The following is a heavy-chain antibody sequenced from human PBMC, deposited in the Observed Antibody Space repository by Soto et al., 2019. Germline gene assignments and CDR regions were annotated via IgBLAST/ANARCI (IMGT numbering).Heavy chain of an antibody. Sequence: GGSLRLSCAASGFTFSSYAMHWVRQAPGKGLEWVAVISYDGSNKYYADSVKGRFTISRDNSKNTLYLQMKSLRAEDTAVYYCAKAHLRVPLGTFDYWGQGTLVTVSS. CDR3: AKAHLRVPLGTFDY. CDR2: ISYDGSNK. J-gene: IGHJ4*02. D-gene: IGHD1-1*01. V-gene: IGHV3-30-3*01. CDR1: GFTFSSYA.